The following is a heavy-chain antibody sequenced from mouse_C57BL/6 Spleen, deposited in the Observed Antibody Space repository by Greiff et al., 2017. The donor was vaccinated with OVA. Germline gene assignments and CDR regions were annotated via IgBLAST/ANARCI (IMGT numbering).Heavy chain of an antibody. Sequence: QVQLQQSGAELVRPGASVTLSCKASGYTFTDYEMHLVKQTPVHGLEWIGAIDPETGGTAYNQKFKGKAILTADKSSSTAYMELRSLTSEDSAVYYCTRQIYDGEEAYWGQGTLVTVSA. J-gene: IGHJ3*01. CDR3: TRQIYDGEEAY. V-gene: IGHV1-15*01. D-gene: IGHD2-3*01. CDR2: IDPETGGT. CDR1: GYTFTDYE.